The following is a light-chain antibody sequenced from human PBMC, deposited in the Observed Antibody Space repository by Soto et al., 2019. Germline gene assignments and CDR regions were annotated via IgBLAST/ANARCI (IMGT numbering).Light chain of an antibody. CDR1: QDISNY. V-gene: IGKV1-33*01. J-gene: IGKJ3*01. CDR3: QQYDNLPRFT. Sequence: DIQMTQSPSSLSASVGDRVTITCQASQDISNYLNWYQQKPGKAPKLLIYDASNLETVVPSRFSGSGSGTDFTFTISSLQPEDIATYYCQQYDNLPRFTFGPGTKVDMK. CDR2: DAS.